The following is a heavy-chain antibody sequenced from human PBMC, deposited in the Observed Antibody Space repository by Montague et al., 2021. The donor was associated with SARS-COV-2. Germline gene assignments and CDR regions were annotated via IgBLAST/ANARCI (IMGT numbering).Heavy chain of an antibody. CDR3: ARLKRYFDSSGSPSAFDF. V-gene: IGHV4-39*02. D-gene: IGHD3-22*01. J-gene: IGHJ3*01. CDR2: IYYTGNT. CDR1: GGSITNNIDC. Sequence: SETLSLTRTLSGGSITNNIDCWAWICQPPGKGLEWIGSIYYTGNTYYXPSLKSRVTISVVTSKNHFTLKLSSVTAAETAVYYCARLKRYFDSSGSPSAFDFWGQGTKVTVSS.